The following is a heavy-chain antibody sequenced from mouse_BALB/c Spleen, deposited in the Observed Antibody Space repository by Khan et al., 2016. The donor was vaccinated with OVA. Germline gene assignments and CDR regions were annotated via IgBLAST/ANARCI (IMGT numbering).Heavy chain of an antibody. CDR1: GYIFTSYW. J-gene: IGHJ2*01. Sequence: QVRLQQSGAELMRPGASVKLSCKTSGYIFTSYWIHWVKQRSGQGLEWIARIYPGTDNTYYNEKLKDKATLTADKSSTTAYMQLSSLKSEDSAVYFCAREEPLYYFDYWGQGTTLTVSS. CDR2: IYPGTDNT. CDR3: AREEPLYYFDY. D-gene: IGHD6-1*01. V-gene: IGHV1S132*01.